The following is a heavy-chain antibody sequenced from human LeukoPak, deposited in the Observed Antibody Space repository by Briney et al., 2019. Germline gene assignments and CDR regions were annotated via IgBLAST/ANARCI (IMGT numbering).Heavy chain of an antibody. CDR2: ITHRGSI. V-gene: IGHV4-34*01. CDR3: TRALAAAVIN. Sequence: SETLSLTCGVFGGSFSGHFYSWIRQSPGKGLEWIGEITHRGSINYNPSLKSRVAMSVDTSKNHFSLNLTSVTAADNGIYYCTRALAAAVINWGQGTLVTVSS. CDR1: GGSFSGHF. D-gene: IGHD6-13*01. J-gene: IGHJ1*01.